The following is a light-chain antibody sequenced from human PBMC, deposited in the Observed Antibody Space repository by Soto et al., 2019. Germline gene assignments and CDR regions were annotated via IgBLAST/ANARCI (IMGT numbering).Light chain of an antibody. Sequence: DIQMTQSPSSLSASVGDRVTITCRASQSISSYLNWYKQKPGKATKPLIYAASSLQGGVPSRFSGSGSGTDFSLTISSLQPEDFATYYCQQSYSTPRTFGQGTKVEIK. CDR1: QSISSY. J-gene: IGKJ1*01. V-gene: IGKV1-39*01. CDR3: QQSYSTPRT. CDR2: AAS.